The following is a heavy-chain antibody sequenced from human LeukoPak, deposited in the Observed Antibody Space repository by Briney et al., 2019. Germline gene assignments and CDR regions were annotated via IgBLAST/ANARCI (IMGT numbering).Heavy chain of an antibody. D-gene: IGHD1-26*01. Sequence: SETPSLTCTVTGGSFSTYYWSWIRQPPGKGLEWIGHFYYSGSTNYNPSLKSRVTISVDTSRNQFSLKLTSVTAADTAVYYCARGQGGNYYLNYFDYWGQGALLTASS. CDR3: ARGQGGNYYLNYFDY. CDR2: FYYSGST. J-gene: IGHJ4*02. V-gene: IGHV4-59*01. CDR1: GGSFSTYY.